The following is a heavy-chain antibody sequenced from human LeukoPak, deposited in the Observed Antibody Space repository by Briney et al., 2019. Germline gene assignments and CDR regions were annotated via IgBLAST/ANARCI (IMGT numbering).Heavy chain of an antibody. D-gene: IGHD3-22*01. CDR2: IIPIFGTA. CDR1: GGTFSSYA. J-gene: IGHJ4*02. Sequence: SAKVSCKASGGTFSSYAISWVRQAPGQGLEWMGGIIPIFGTANYAQKFQGRVTITADESTSTAYMELSSLRAEDTAVYYCAKVSGDSSVWDLDYWGQGTLVTVSS. V-gene: IGHV1-69*13. CDR3: AKVSGDSSVWDLDY.